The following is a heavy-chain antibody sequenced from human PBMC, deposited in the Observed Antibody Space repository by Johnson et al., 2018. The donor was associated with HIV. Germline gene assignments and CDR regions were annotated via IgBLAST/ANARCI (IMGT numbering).Heavy chain of an antibody. CDR2: IWYDGSNK. V-gene: IGHV3-30*02. J-gene: IGHJ3*02. Sequence: QVQLVESGGGLVKPGGSLRLSCAASGFTFSDYYMSWIRQAPGKGLEWVAVIWYDGSNKYYADSVKGRFTISRDNSKNTLYLQMNSLRAEDTALYYCAKGKIAAAGDAFDIWGQGTMVTVSS. D-gene: IGHD6-13*01. CDR3: AKGKIAAAGDAFDI. CDR1: GFTFSDYY.